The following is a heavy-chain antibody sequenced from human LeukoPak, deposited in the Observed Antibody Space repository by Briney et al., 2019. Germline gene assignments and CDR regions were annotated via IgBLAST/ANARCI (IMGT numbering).Heavy chain of an antibody. D-gene: IGHD3-3*01. CDR1: GFTFNDYW. Sequence: GGSLRLSCTASGFTFNDYWMTWVRQTPGKGLEWLANINEDGSAKNYVDSVKGRFTISRDNAVNSLYLQMNSLRAEDTAMYYCARDSRMNYYASWGRRTLVTVSS. J-gene: IGHJ5*02. CDR2: INEDGSAK. CDR3: ARDSRMNYYAS. V-gene: IGHV3-7*01.